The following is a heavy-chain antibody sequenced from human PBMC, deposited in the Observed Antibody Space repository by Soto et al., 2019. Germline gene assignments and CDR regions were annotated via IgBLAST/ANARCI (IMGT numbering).Heavy chain of an antibody. J-gene: IGHJ4*02. Sequence: SETLSLTCTVSGGSISSSSYFWGWIRQPPGKGLEWIGSIYYSGSTYYNPSLKSRVTVSVDTSKNQFSLKLSSVTAADTAVYYFARGPPFYWGQGTLVTVSS. CDR3: ARGPPFY. CDR2: IYYSGST. V-gene: IGHV4-39*07. CDR1: GGSISSSSYF.